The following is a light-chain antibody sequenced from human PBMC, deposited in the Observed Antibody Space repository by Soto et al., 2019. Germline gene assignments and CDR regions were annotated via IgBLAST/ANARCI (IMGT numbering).Light chain of an antibody. CDR3: QQYGSSPPYT. V-gene: IGKV3-20*01. CDR2: GSS. CDR1: QTVSNNY. J-gene: IGKJ2*01. Sequence: EVVLTQSPGTLSLSPGERATLSSRASQTVSNNYLAWYQQKPGQSPKLLIFGSSDTATGIPDRFSGSGSGTDFTLTISRLEPEDFAVYYCQQYGSSPPYTFGQRTKLEIK.